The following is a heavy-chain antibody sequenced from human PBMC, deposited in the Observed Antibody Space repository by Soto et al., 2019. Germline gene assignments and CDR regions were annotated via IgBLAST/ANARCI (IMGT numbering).Heavy chain of an antibody. CDR3: AKALRFLEWLSGDY. CDR2: ISGSGGST. Sequence: EVQLLESGGGLVQPGGSMRLSCAASGFTFSSYAMSWVRQAPGKGLEWVSAISGSGGSTYYADSVKGRFTISRDNSKNTLYLQMNSLRAEDTAVYYWAKALRFLEWLSGDYWGQGTLVTVSS. V-gene: IGHV3-23*01. J-gene: IGHJ4*02. CDR1: GFTFSSYA. D-gene: IGHD3-3*01.